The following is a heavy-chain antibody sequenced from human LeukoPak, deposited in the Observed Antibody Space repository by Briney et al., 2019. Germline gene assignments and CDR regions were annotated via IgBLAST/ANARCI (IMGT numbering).Heavy chain of an antibody. V-gene: IGHV4-4*07. CDR1: GGSISSYY. J-gene: IGHJ5*02. D-gene: IGHD6-6*01. CDR2: IYTSGST. Sequence: SETLSLTCTVSGGSISSYYWSWIRQPAGKGLEWIGRIYTSGSTNYNPSLKSRVTMSVDTSMNQFSLKLSSVTAADTAVYYCARSSYSSSSSRTYNWFDPWGQGTLVTVSS. CDR3: ARSSYSSSSSRTYNWFDP.